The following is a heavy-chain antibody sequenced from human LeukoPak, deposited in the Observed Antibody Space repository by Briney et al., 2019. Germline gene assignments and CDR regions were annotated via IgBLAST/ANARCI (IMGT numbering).Heavy chain of an antibody. CDR3: ARDRGYYDTSGYYGDAFDI. CDR1: GNSISSGDNY. V-gene: IGHV4-61*02. CDR2: IFTSGST. Sequence: SETLSLTCTVSGNSISSGDNYWSWIRQSAGQGLEWIGRIFTSGSTNYNPSLKSRVTMSVDTSKNQFSLNLTSVTAADTAVYYCARDRGYYDTSGYYGDAFDIWGQGAKVTVSS. D-gene: IGHD3-22*01. J-gene: IGHJ3*02.